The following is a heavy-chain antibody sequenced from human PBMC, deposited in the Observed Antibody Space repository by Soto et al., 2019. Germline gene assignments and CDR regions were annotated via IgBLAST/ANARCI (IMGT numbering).Heavy chain of an antibody. D-gene: IGHD2-8*02. J-gene: IGHJ3*02. Sequence: EVQLVESGGGLVQPGGSLRLSCAASGFSFSTYWMSWVRQAPGKGLEWVANIKQDGSETYYVDSVKGRFTISRDNATNSLYLQMDSLRAEDTAVYYCARDHYWVRPDDTFDIWGQGTMVTVSS. CDR1: GFSFSTYW. CDR2: IKQDGSET. CDR3: ARDHYWVRPDDTFDI. V-gene: IGHV3-7*01.